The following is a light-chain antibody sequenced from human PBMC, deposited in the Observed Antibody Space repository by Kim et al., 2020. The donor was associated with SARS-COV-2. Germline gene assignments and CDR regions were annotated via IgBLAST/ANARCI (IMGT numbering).Light chain of an antibody. J-gene: IGLJ2*01. Sequence: SVALGQRATFTWGAKHIECKNWHWHQQTPGQAPVLVNYRESNRATGIRERFSGSESGNTATLSISRAEAGDEADYYCQVWDSSDLVFRGGTKLTVL. V-gene: IGLV3-9*01. CDR1: HIECKN. CDR3: QVWDSSDLV. CDR2: RES.